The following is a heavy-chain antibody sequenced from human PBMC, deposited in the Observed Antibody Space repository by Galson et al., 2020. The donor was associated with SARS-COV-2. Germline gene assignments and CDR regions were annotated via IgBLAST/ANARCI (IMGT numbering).Heavy chain of an antibody. V-gene: IGHV5-10-1*01. D-gene: IGHD3-10*01. J-gene: IGHJ6*02. Sequence: GESLKIYCKGSGYRFTSYWLSWVRQMHGKGLEWLGRIDPSDSYTNYSPSFQGHVTISADKSISPAYPQWSSLKASDTAMYYCARHIQGSGFGGPGGMDVWGQGTTVSVSS. CDR2: IDPSDSYT. CDR1: GYRFTSYW. CDR3: ARHIQGSGFGGPGGMDV.